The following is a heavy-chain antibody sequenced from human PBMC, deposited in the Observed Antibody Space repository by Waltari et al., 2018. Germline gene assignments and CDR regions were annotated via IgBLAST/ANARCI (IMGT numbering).Heavy chain of an antibody. CDR1: GDSATKSF. CDR3: ARGSGSPYFDS. D-gene: IGHD3-10*01. V-gene: IGHV4-4*08. J-gene: IGHJ4*01. Sequence: QVQLLESGPGLVKTSETLSLTCSVSGDSATKSFWSWIRQPPGRGLEWIGYITNLGRTNYKASLKSRLTISVDASKKFFSLKMTSVTAADTAVYFCARGSGSPYFDSWGQGTLVTV. CDR2: ITNLGRT.